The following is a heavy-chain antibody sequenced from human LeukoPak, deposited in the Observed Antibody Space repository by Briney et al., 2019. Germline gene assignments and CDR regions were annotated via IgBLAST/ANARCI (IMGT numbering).Heavy chain of an antibody. CDR3: ARHRGFGDPSKYFDP. Sequence: SETLSLTCTVSGGSNSSSSYYWRWIRQPPGKGLEWIGSIYYSGSTYYNPSLKSRVTISVDTSKNQFSLKLSSVTAADTAVYYCARHRGFGDPSKYFDPWGQGTLVTVSS. V-gene: IGHV4-39*01. D-gene: IGHD3-10*01. J-gene: IGHJ5*02. CDR2: IYYSGST. CDR1: GGSNSSSSYY.